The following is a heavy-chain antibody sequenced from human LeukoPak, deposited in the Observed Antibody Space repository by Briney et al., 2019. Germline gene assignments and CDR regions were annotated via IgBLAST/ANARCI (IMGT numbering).Heavy chain of an antibody. J-gene: IGHJ4*02. CDR1: GYTFTGYY. CDR3: ARKDYFDY. CDR2: INPNSGGT. Sequence: GASVKVSXKASGYTFTGYYMHWVRQAPGQGLEWMGWINPNSGGTNYAQKFQGRVTMTRDTSISTAYMELSRLTSDDTAIYYCARKDYFDYWGQGTLVTVSS. V-gene: IGHV1-2*02.